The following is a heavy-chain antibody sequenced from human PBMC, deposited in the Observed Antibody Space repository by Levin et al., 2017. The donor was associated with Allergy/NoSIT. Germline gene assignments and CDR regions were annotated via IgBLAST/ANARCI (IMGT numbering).Heavy chain of an antibody. CDR1: GGSVHSGYYY. V-gene: IGHV4-61*01. Sequence: ESLKISCTVSGGSVHSGYYYWTWIRQPPGKGLEWIGYVFYSGQTNYNPSLKSRVTISVDTSRNQFSLKMNSVTAADAAGYYWAIDRGGNITGWHPYYFDSWGQGTLVTVSS. CDR2: VFYSGQT. CDR3: AIDRGGNITGWHPYYFDS. J-gene: IGHJ4*02. D-gene: IGHD6-19*01.